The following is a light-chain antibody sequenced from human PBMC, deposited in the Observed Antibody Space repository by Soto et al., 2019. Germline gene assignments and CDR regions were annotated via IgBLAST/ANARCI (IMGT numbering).Light chain of an antibody. V-gene: IGLV1-51*01. CDR2: DNN. CDR1: SSNIGNNH. J-gene: IGLJ2*01. CDR3: GKWDRKA. Sequence: QSALTQPPSVSAAPGQKVTISCSGRSSNIGNNHVSWYHQLPGTAPKLLIYDNNKRPSEIPERCSGSNSGTAASLDITALQTWDEDDYYCGKWDRKAFGGGTKLTVL.